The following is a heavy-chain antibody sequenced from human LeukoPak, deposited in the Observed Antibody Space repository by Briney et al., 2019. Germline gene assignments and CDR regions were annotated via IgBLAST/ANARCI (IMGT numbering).Heavy chain of an antibody. CDR3: ARDGRPPITGYYYGMDV. CDR1: GFTFSDYY. V-gene: IGHV3-11*05. D-gene: IGHD5-12*01. CDR2: ISSSRSYT. Sequence: GGSLRLSCAASGFTFSDYYMSWIRQAPGKGLEWVSYISSSRSYTNYADSVKGRFTISRDNAKNSLYLQMNSLRVEDTAVYYCARDGRPPITGYYYGMDVWGQGTTVTVSS. J-gene: IGHJ6*02.